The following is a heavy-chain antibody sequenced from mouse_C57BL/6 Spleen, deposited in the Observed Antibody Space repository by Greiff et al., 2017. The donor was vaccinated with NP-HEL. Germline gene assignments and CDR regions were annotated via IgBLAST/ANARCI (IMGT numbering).Heavy chain of an antibody. Sequence: EVQLQESGGGLVQPGGSLSLSCAASGFTFTDYYMSWVRQPPGKALEWLGFIRNKANGYTTEYSASVKGRFTISRDNSQSILYLQMNALRAEDSATYYCARRYYGSSYWYFDVWGTGTTVTVSS. CDR1: GFTFTDYY. J-gene: IGHJ1*03. CDR2: IRNKANGYTT. D-gene: IGHD1-1*01. CDR3: ARRYYGSSYWYFDV. V-gene: IGHV7-3*01.